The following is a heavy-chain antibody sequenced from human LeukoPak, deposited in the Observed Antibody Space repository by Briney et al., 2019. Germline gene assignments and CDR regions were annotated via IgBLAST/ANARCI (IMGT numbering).Heavy chain of an antibody. Sequence: GGSLRLSCAASGFTFSSYSMNWVRQAPGKGLEWVSAISGNGVGTYYADSVKGRFTISRDNSWNTLYLQMNSLRAEDTAVYYCAKDQVISGSEASDIWGQGTMVTVSS. V-gene: IGHV3-23*01. CDR1: GFTFSSYS. D-gene: IGHD2-21*01. CDR3: AKDQVISGSEASDI. J-gene: IGHJ3*02. CDR2: ISGNGVGT.